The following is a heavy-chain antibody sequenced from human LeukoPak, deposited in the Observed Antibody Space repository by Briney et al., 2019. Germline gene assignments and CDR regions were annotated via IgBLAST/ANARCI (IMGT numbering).Heavy chain of an antibody. CDR3: ARGGIAVAGAPPKY. J-gene: IGHJ4*02. CDR2: INHSGST. Sequence: SETLSLTCAVYGGSFSGYYWSWIRQPPGKGLEWIGEINHSGSTNYNPSLKSRVTISVDTSKNQFSLKLSSVTAADTAVYYCARGGIAVAGAPPKYWGQGTLVTVSS. CDR1: GGSFSGYY. D-gene: IGHD6-19*01. V-gene: IGHV4-34*01.